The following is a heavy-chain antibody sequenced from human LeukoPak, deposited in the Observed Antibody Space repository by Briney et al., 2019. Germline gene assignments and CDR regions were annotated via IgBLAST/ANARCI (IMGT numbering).Heavy chain of an antibody. CDR3: ARGFLPPKAAAVSSDNDAFDI. D-gene: IGHD6-13*01. Sequence: PGGSLRLSCAASGFTFSSYRMTWVRQAPGKGLEWVSYISSSSSTIYYADSVKGRFTISRDNAKNSLYLQMNSLRAEDTAVYYCARGFLPPKAAAVSSDNDAFDIWGQGTMVTVSS. CDR2: ISSSSSTI. CDR1: GFTFSSYR. V-gene: IGHV3-48*01. J-gene: IGHJ3*02.